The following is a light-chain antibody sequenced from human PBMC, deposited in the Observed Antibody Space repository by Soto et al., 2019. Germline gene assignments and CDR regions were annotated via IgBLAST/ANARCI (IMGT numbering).Light chain of an antibody. Sequence: DIQMTQSPSTLSACVGDRVTITCRASQSISSWLAWYQQKPGKAPKLLIYDASSLESGVPSRFSGSGSGTEFTLTISSLQPDDFVTYYCQQYNSYWLTFGGGTKVEIK. CDR3: QQYNSYWLT. CDR1: QSISSW. CDR2: DAS. V-gene: IGKV1-5*01. J-gene: IGKJ4*01.